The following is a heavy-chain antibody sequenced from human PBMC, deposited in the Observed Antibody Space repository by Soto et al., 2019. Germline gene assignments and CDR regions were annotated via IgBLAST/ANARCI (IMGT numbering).Heavy chain of an antibody. CDR2: ISPYSDGT. Sequence: QVQLVQSGGEVKRPGASVKVSCKTSGYTFSNYGITWVRQAPGQPLEWLGWISPYSDGTNYAQKVQRRVSMPTDTSTTSAYMELRSLRSDATAVYYCARVVPGAEAWFGPWGQGTLVTVSS. CDR1: GYTFSNYG. CDR3: ARVVPGAEAWFGP. V-gene: IGHV1-18*01. D-gene: IGHD2-2*01. J-gene: IGHJ5*02.